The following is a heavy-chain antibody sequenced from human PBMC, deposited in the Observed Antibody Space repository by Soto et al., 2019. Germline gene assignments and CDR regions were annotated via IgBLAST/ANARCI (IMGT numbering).Heavy chain of an antibody. J-gene: IGHJ3*02. V-gene: IGHV4-30-4*01. Sequence: SETLSLTCTVSGGSISSGDYYWIWIRQPPGKVLDWIGYIYYSGSTYYNPSLKSRVTISVDTSKNQFSLKLSSVTAADTAVYYCARVLRRYYYDSSGYYYYAFDIWGQGTMVTVSS. CDR3: ARVLRRYYYDSSGYYYYAFDI. CDR2: IYYSGST. CDR1: GGSISSGDYY. D-gene: IGHD3-22*01.